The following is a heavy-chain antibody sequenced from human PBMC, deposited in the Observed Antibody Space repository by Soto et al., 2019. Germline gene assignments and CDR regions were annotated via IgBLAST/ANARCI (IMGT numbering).Heavy chain of an antibody. Sequence: KTSETLSLTCTVSGGSISSYYWSWIRQPAGKGLEWIGRIYTSGSTNYNPSLKSRVTMSVDTSKNQFSLKLSSVTAADTAVYYCVRDKNYYDSSGYYPNWFDPWGQGTLVTVSS. V-gene: IGHV4-4*07. CDR3: VRDKNYYDSSGYYPNWFDP. CDR1: GGSISSYY. J-gene: IGHJ5*02. CDR2: IYTSGST. D-gene: IGHD3-22*01.